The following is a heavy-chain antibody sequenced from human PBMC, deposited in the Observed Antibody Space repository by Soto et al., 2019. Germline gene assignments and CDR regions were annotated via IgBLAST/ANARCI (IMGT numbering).Heavy chain of an antibody. D-gene: IGHD3-16*01. CDR2: IKQDGGEK. Sequence: PGGSLRLSCAASGFIFSNSWMTWVRQAPGKGPEWVANIKQDGGEKYYVDSVKGRFIISRDNARNSLYLQMNSLGAEDTAVYYCAREADMGGVLISNFDYWGQGILVTVSS. CDR3: AREADMGGVLISNFDY. J-gene: IGHJ4*02. V-gene: IGHV3-7*01. CDR1: GFIFSNSW.